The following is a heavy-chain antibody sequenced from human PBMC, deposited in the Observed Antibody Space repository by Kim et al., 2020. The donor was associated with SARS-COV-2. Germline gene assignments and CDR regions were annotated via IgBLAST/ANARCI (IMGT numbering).Heavy chain of an antibody. J-gene: IGHJ4*02. V-gene: IGHV1-18*01. D-gene: IGHD1-1*01. CDR1: GNKFTNYG. CDR3: ARTDSYTNDPDY. CDR2: ISAYDGHT. Sequence: ASVKVSCKASGNKFTNYGISWVRQAPGQGLEWMAWISAYDGHTKYAHKVQGRLTIATDASTNTAYMELMSLTSDDTAVYYCARTDSYTNDPDYWGQGTQV.